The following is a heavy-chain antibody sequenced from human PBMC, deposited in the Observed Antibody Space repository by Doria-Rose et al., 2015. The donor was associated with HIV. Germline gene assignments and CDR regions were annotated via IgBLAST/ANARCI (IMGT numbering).Heavy chain of an antibody. V-gene: IGHV2-26*01. J-gene: IGHJ4*02. Sequence: QVQLVQSGPVLVKPTEALTLTCTVSGVSLSSPGMGVGWIRQPPGKALKWLANIFSDDERSYKTSLKSRLTISRGTSKSQVVLTMTDMDPVDTATYYCARIKSSRWYHKYYFDFWGQGTLVIVSA. CDR3: ARIKSSRWYHKYYFDF. D-gene: IGHD6-13*01. CDR2: IFSDDER. CDR1: GVSLSSPGMG.